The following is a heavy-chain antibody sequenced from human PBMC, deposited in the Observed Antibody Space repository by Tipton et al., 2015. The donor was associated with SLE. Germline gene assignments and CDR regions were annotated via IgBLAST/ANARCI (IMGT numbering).Heavy chain of an antibody. CDR3: ARLPREWEVNALYYYFYYVEV. CDR1: GVSTSSGGYF. D-gene: IGHD1-26*01. CDR2: LHNSGTT. Sequence: TLSLTCTVSGVSTSSGGYFWNWIRHYPGKGLEWFGSLHNSGTTHYNPSLKSRVTLAVDTPKNQCSLALSSVTAADTAVYYCARLPREWEVNALYYYFYYVEVWGKGTPGTVSS. J-gene: IGHJ6*03. V-gene: IGHV4-30-4*01.